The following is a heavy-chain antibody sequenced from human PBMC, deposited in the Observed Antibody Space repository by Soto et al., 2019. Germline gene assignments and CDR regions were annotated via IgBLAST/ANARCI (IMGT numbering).Heavy chain of an antibody. V-gene: IGHV1-18*01. CDR3: ARSYYYDSSGYYNYGMDV. D-gene: IGHD3-22*01. CDR2: ISAYNGNT. Sequence: ASVKVSCKASGYTFTSYGISWVRQAPGQGLEWMGWISAYNGNTNYAQKLQGRVTMTTDTSTSTAYMELRSLRSDDTAVYYCARSYYYDSSGYYNYGMDVWGQGTTVTVSS. CDR1: GYTFTSYG. J-gene: IGHJ6*02.